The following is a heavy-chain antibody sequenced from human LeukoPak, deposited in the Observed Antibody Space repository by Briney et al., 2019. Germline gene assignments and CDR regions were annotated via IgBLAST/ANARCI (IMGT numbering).Heavy chain of an antibody. Sequence: GASEKVSCKASGGTFSSYAISWVRRAPGQGLEWMGRIIPIFGIANYAQKFQGRVTITADKSTSTAYMELSSLRSEDTAVYYCARSQFHYYDSSGYTPLPLWYWGQGTLVTVSS. CDR3: ARSQFHYYDSSGYTPLPLWY. J-gene: IGHJ4*02. CDR2: IIPIFGIA. D-gene: IGHD3-22*01. CDR1: GGTFSSYA. V-gene: IGHV1-69*04.